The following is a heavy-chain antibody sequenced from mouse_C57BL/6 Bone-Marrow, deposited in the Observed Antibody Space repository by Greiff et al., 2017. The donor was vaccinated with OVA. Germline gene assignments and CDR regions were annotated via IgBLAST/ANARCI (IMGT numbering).Heavy chain of an antibody. D-gene: IGHD1-1*01. CDR2: IYPRSGNT. CDR3: ASPTVEGYFGV. Sequence: VQLQQSGAELARPGASVKLSCKASGYTFTSYGISWVKQRTGQGLEWIGEIYPRSGNTYYNEKFKGKATLTADKSSSTAYMELRSLTSEDSAVYFCASPTVEGYFGVWGTGTTVTVSS. J-gene: IGHJ1*03. V-gene: IGHV1-81*01. CDR1: GYTFTSYG.